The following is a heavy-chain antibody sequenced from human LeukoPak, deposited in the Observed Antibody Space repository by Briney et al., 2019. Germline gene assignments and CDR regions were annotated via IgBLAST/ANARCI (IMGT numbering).Heavy chain of an antibody. Sequence: GGSLRLSCAASGFTFIGYSMNWVRQAPGKGLEWVSYISSTSSAIYYADSVKGRFTISRDNAKNSLYLQMNSLRAEDTAVYYCARDMGVTGYYFDYWGQRTVVTVSS. V-gene: IGHV3-48*01. CDR1: GFTFIGYS. D-gene: IGHD3-9*01. CDR3: ARDMGVTGYYFDY. J-gene: IGHJ4*02. CDR2: ISSTSSAI.